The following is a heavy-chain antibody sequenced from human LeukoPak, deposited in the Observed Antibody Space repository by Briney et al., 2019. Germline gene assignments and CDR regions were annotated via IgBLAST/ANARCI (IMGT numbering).Heavy chain of an antibody. CDR3: ARDRGSRWIQLWASPDY. D-gene: IGHD5-18*01. J-gene: IGHJ4*02. CDR2: IRYDGSNK. Sequence: GGSLRLSCAASGFTFSSYGMHWVRQAPGKGLEWVAFIRYDGSNKYYADSVKGRFTISRDNSKNTLYLQMNSLRAEDTAVYYCARDRGSRWIQLWASPDYWGQGTLVTVSS. V-gene: IGHV3-30*02. CDR1: GFTFSSYG.